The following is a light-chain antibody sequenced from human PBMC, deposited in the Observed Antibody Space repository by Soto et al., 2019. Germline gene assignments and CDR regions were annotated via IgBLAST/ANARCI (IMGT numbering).Light chain of an antibody. CDR2: EVS. CDR3: SSYTSVVTVEV. V-gene: IGLV2-14*01. CDR1: STEVGGSNY. J-gene: IGLJ1*01. Sequence: QSVLTQPASVSGSPGQSITISCTGTSTEVGGSNYVSWYQQHPGKAPKLILYEVSNRPSGISNRFSGSKSGNTASLTISGLQAEDMADYYCSSYTSVVTVEVFGPGTKVTVL.